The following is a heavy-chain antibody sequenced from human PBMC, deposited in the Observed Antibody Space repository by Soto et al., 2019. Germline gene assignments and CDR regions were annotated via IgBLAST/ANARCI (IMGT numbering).Heavy chain of an antibody. CDR2: ISDSGNST. D-gene: IGHD4-17*01. J-gene: IGHJ4*02. V-gene: IGHV3-23*01. CDR3: ARDRYGDPLWGQDDFDY. CDR1: GFTFSSYS. Sequence: GGSLRLSCAASGFTFSSYSISWVRQAPWKGLEWVSTISDSGNSTYSADSVKGRFTISRDNSKNTLYLQMNSLRAEDTAVYYCARDRYGDPLWGQDDFDYWGQGTLVTVSS.